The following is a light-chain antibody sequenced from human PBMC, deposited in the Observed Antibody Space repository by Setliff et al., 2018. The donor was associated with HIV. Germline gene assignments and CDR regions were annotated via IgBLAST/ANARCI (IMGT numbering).Light chain of an antibody. Sequence: PGPKVTISCSGSSSNIGNNYVSWYQQLPGTAPKLLIYDNNKRPSGIPDRFSGSKSGTSATLGITGLQTGDEADYYCGTWDSSLSAYVFGTGTKGTVL. V-gene: IGLV1-51*01. CDR1: SSNIGNNY. J-gene: IGLJ1*01. CDR3: GTWDSSLSAYV. CDR2: DNN.